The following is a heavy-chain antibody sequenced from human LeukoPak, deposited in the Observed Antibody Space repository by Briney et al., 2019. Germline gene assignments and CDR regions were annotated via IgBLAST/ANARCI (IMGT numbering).Heavy chain of an antibody. J-gene: IGHJ3*02. Sequence: PSETLSLTCTVSGGSISSSSYYWGWIRQPPGKGLEWIGSIYYSGSTYYNPSLKSRVTISVDTSKNQFSLKLSSVTAADTAVYYCARDHYYDSSGYYPYDAFDIWGQRTMVTVSS. CDR1: GGSISSSSYY. CDR2: IYYSGST. V-gene: IGHV4-39*02. CDR3: ARDHYYDSSGYYPYDAFDI. D-gene: IGHD3-22*01.